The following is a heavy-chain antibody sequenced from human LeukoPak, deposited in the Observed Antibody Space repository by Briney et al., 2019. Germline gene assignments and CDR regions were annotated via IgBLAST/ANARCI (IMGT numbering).Heavy chain of an antibody. CDR1: GGSISSSSYY. D-gene: IGHD6-6*01. CDR3: AREFEYSSPSEPLLFDY. J-gene: IGHJ4*02. Sequence: SETLSLTCTVSGGSISSSSYYWGWIRQPPGKGLEWIGSIYYSGSTYYNPSLKSRVTISVDTSKNQFSLKLSSVTAADTAVYYCAREFEYSSPSEPLLFDYWGQGTLVTVSS. CDR2: IYYSGST. V-gene: IGHV4-39*07.